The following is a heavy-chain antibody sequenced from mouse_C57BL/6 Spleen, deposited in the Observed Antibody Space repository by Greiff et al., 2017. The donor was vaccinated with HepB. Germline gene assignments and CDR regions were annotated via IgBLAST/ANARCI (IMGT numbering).Heavy chain of an antibody. CDR3: ASSHSNYFSWFAY. V-gene: IGHV5-17*01. CDR2: ISSGSSTI. Sequence: EVQGVESGGGLVKPGGSLKLSCAASGFTFSDYGMHWVRQAPEKGLEWVAYISSGSSTIYYADTVKGRFTISRDNAKNTLFLQMTSLRSEDTAMYYCASSHSNYFSWFAYWGQGTLVTVSA. CDR1: GFTFSDYG. J-gene: IGHJ3*01. D-gene: IGHD2-5*01.